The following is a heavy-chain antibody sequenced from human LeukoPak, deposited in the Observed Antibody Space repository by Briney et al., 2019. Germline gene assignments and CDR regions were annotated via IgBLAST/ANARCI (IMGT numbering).Heavy chain of an antibody. J-gene: IGHJ5*02. Sequence: WASVKVSCKASGYTFTSYDINWVRQAAGHGLEWMGGIIPIFGTANYAQKFQGRVTITADESTSTAYMELSSLRSEDTAVYYCARDFSFSNYWFDPWGQGTLVTVSS. CDR2: IIPIFGTA. D-gene: IGHD4-11*01. CDR1: GYTFTSYD. V-gene: IGHV1-69*13. CDR3: ARDFSFSNYWFDP.